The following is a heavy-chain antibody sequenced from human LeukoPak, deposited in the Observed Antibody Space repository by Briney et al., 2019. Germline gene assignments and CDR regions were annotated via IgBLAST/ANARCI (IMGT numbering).Heavy chain of an antibody. D-gene: IGHD3-22*01. J-gene: IGHJ4*02. Sequence: ASVKVSCTASGYFFTTYGISWVRQAPGQGLEWMGWISAYNGNANYAQKLQGRATMTTDTSTSTAYMELRSLRSDDTAVYYCARDYYDNSGYYSHTGGYWGQGTLVTVSS. V-gene: IGHV1-18*01. CDR2: ISAYNGNA. CDR3: ARDYYDNSGYYSHTGGY. CDR1: GYFFTTYG.